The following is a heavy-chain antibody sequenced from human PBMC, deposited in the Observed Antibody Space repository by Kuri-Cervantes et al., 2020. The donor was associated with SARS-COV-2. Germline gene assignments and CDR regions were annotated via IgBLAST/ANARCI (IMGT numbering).Heavy chain of an antibody. CDR1: GFTFSSYA. CDR3: TTGGTAR. Sequence: GESLKISCAASGFTFSSYAMSWVRQAPGKGLEWVGRIKSKTDGGTTDYAAPVKGRFTISRDDSKNTLYLQMNSLKTEDTAVYYCTTGGTARWGQGTLVTSPQ. J-gene: IGHJ4*02. V-gene: IGHV3-15*01. D-gene: IGHD6-13*01. CDR2: IKSKTDGGTT.